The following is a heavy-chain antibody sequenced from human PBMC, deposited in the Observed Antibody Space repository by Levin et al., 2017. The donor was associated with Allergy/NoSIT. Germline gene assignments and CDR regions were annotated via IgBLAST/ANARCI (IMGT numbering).Heavy chain of an antibody. V-gene: IGHV3-23*01. CDR1: GFTFSSYA. J-gene: IGHJ3*02. D-gene: IGHD6-13*01. Sequence: PGGSLRLSCAASGFTFSSYAMSWVRQAPGKGLEWVSAISGSGGSTYYADSVKGRFTISRDNSKNTLYLQMNSLRAEDTAVYYCAKWYSSSWLPQGAFDIWGQGTMVTVSS. CDR2: ISGSGGST. CDR3: AKWYSSSWLPQGAFDI.